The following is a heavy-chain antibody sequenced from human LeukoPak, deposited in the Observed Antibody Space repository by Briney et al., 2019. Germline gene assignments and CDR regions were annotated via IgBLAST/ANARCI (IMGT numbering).Heavy chain of an antibody. V-gene: IGHV5-51*01. J-gene: IGHJ5*02. D-gene: IGHD3-10*01. CDR1: GYTFTNYW. CDR2: IYPGDSDT. CDR3: ARPVRGSGGPNWFGP. Sequence: GESLKISCKGSGYTFTNYWIAWVRQMPGKGLEWMGIIYPGDSDTTYSPSFQGQVTISADKSISTAYLQWSSLKASDTAMYYCARPVRGSGGPNWFGPWGQGTLVTVSS.